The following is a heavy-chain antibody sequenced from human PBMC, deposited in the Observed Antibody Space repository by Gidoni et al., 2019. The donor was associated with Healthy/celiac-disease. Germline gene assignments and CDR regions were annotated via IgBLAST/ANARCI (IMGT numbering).Heavy chain of an antibody. CDR1: GYTFTSYS. J-gene: IGHJ3*02. V-gene: IGHV1-46*03. CDR2: INPSGGST. CDR3: ARDRVLLWFGELFTADAFDI. Sequence: QVQLVQSGAEVKKPGASVKVSCKSSGYTFTSYSMPWGRQAPGQGLEWMGIINPSGGSTSYAQKFQGRVTMTRDTSTSTVYMELSSLRSEDTAVYYCARDRVLLWFGELFTADAFDIWGQGTMVTVSS. D-gene: IGHD3-10*01.